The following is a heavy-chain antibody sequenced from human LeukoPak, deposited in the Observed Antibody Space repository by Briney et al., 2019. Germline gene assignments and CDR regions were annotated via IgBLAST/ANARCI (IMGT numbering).Heavy chain of an antibody. V-gene: IGHV3-30-3*01. CDR1: GFTFSSYA. CDR2: ISYDGSNK. Sequence: PGGSLRLSCAASGFTFSSYAMHWVHQAPGKGLEWVAVISYDGSNKYYADSVKGRFTISRDNSKNTLYLQMNSLRAEDTAVYYCARDLLDYWGQGTLVTVSS. J-gene: IGHJ4*02. CDR3: ARDLLDY.